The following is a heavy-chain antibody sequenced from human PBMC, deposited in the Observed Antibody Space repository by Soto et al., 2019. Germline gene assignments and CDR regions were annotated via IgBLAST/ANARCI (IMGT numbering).Heavy chain of an antibody. CDR1: GVSFNSSG. CDR2: ITPALHLT. V-gene: IGHV1-69*09. CDR3: AWMKLARLDH. Sequence: QVQLQQSGAEVTRPGSSVKVSCKASGVSFNSSGFAWVRQAPGQGLEWLGKITPALHLTNYAQSLQGRVTFTADTSTSTLCLELTSLTAKDTAGDYGAWMKLARLDHWGQGTLVTVSS. J-gene: IGHJ4*02. D-gene: IGHD1-1*01.